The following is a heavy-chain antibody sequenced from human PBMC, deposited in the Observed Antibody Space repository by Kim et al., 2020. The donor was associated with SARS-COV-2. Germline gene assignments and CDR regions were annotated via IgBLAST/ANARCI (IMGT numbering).Heavy chain of an antibody. Sequence: ASVKVSCKASGYTFTSYAMHWVRQAPGQRLEWMGWINAGNGNTKYSQKFQGRVTITRDTSASTAYMELSSLRSEDTAVYYCARGGGYGEIWYIWGQGTMVTVSS. V-gene: IGHV1-3*01. CDR2: INAGNGNT. D-gene: IGHD4-17*01. CDR1: GYTFTSYA. CDR3: ARGGGYGEIWYI. J-gene: IGHJ3*02.